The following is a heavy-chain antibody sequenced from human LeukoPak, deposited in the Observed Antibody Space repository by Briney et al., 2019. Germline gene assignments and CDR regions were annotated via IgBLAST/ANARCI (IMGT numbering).Heavy chain of an antibody. CDR2: ISYDGSNK. Sequence: GGSLRLSCAASRFTFSSYAMHWVRQAPGKGLEWVAVISYDGSNKYYADSVKGRFTISRDNSKNTLYLQMNSLRAEDTAVYYCARDRGRIAAARGAYFDYWGQGTLVTVSS. V-gene: IGHV3-30*04. CDR1: RFTFSSYA. J-gene: IGHJ4*02. D-gene: IGHD6-13*01. CDR3: ARDRGRIAAARGAYFDY.